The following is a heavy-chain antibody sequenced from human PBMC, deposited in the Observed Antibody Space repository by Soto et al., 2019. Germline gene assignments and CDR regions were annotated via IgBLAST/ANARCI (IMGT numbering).Heavy chain of an antibody. CDR2: ISGTCVGT. CDR1: GFTLSSIV. Sequence: PGVSLGLSCAASGFTLSSIVITWVRHAPGKGLGLVSAISGTCVGTCFGDSVKGRFTISRDTANNSLYLQINSLRAEHTAVYYCARQYQPNYYGMDVWGQGTTVTVSS. V-gene: IGHV3-23*01. J-gene: IGHJ6*02. CDR3: ARQYQPNYYGMDV. D-gene: IGHD4-4*01.